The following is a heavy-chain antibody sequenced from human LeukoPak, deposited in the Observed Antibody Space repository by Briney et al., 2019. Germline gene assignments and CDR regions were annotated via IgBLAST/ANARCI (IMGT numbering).Heavy chain of an antibody. J-gene: IGHJ6*03. CDR1: GGSISSGDYY. V-gene: IGHV4-30-4*08. CDR2: ISYSGST. Sequence: SETLSLTCTVSGGSISSGDYYWSWIRQPPGKGLEWIGCISYSGSTYYNPSLKSRVTISVDTSKNQFSLKLSSVTAADTAVYYCARVDLLYYYYMDVWGKGTTVTVSS. CDR3: ARVDLLYYYYMDV. D-gene: IGHD5-12*01.